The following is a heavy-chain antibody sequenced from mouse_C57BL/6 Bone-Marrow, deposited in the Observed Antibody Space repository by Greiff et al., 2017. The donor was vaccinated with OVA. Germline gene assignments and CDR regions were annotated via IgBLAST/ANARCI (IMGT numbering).Heavy chain of an antibody. Sequence: VKLLQSGAELVKPGASVKLSCKASGYTFTSYWMHWVKQRPGQGLEWIGMIHPNSGSTNYNEKFKSKATLTVDKSSSTAYMQLRSLPSEDSAVYYGARSENYSKYGYFDVWGTGTTVTVSA. CDR3: ARSENYSKYGYFDV. CDR1: GYTFTSYW. D-gene: IGHD2-5*01. J-gene: IGHJ1*03. V-gene: IGHV1-64*01. CDR2: IHPNSGST.